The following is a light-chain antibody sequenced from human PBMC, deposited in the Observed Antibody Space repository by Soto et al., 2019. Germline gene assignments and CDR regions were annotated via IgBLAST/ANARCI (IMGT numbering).Light chain of an antibody. V-gene: IGLV4-69*02. CDR1: SGHITYA. CDR3: QTWGTGILV. J-gene: IGLJ2*01. Sequence: QPVLTQSPSASASLGASGKLTCTLTSGHITYAIAWHQQQPEKGPRYLMKLNSDGSHSKGDGIPNRFSGSSSGAERYLTISSLQSEDEADYYCQTWGTGILVFGGGTKLTVL. CDR2: LNSDGSH.